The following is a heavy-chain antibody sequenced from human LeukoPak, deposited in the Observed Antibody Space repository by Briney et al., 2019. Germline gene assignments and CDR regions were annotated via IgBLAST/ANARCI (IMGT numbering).Heavy chain of an antibody. CDR1: GGSISSSSYY. CDR2: IYYSGST. V-gene: IGHV4-39*01. CDR3: ARPYYGDYSIDY. D-gene: IGHD4-17*01. J-gene: IGHJ4*02. Sequence: SETLSLICTVSGGSISSSSYYWGWIRQPPGKGLEWIGSIYYSGSTYYNPSLKSRVTISVDTSKNQFSLKLSSVTAADTAVYYCARPYYGDYSIDYWGQGTLVTVSS.